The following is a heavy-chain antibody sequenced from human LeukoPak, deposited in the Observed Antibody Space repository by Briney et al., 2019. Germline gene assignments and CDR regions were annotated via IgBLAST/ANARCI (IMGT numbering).Heavy chain of an antibody. J-gene: IGHJ4*02. CDR2: INPNTASP. CDR3: ARHRNSQTAGAGDY. Sequence: ASVKVSCKASGYTVAAYYIHWVRPAPGQGLEWMGWINPNTASPYYSQKFQGTVTMTWDSSVNTAYMELTRVTSDDTATYYCARHRNSQTAGAGDYWGQGTLVTVSS. CDR1: GYTVAAYY. V-gene: IGHV1-2*02. D-gene: IGHD1-26*01.